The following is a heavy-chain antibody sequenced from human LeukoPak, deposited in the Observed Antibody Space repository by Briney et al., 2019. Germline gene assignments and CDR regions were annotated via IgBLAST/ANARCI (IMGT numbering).Heavy chain of an antibody. J-gene: IGHJ4*02. CDR3: AKDRLEYCSGGSCYYFDY. D-gene: IGHD2-15*01. CDR1: GFTFSRYG. CDR2: IWYDGSNK. V-gene: IGHV3-33*06. Sequence: GGSLRLSCGASGFTFSRYGMHWVRQAPGKGLEWVAVIWYDGSNKYYADSVKGRFTISRDNSKNTLYLQMNSLRAEDTAVYYCAKDRLEYCSGGSCYYFDYWGQGTLVTVSS.